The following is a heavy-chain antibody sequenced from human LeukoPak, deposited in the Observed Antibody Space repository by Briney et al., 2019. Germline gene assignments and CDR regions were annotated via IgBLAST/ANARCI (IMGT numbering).Heavy chain of an antibody. V-gene: IGHV3-21*01. J-gene: IGHJ4*02. D-gene: IGHD6-13*01. CDR1: GFTFSSYS. CDR3: ARSFLSIAAAATDY. CDR2: ISSSGSYI. Sequence: PGGSLRLSCAASGFTFSSYSMNWVRQAPGKGLEWVSSISSSGSYIYYADSVRGRFTISRDNAKNSLYLQMNSLRAEDTAVYYCARSFLSIAAAATDYWGQGTLVTVSS.